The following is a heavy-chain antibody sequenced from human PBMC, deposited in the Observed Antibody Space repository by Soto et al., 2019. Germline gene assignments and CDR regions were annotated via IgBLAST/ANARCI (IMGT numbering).Heavy chain of an antibody. CDR3: GREHSSSWRFDY. CDR2: MNPNSGNT. Sequence: QVKLVQSGAEVKKPGASVKVSCKASGYTFTSYDINWVRQATGQGLEWMGWMNPNSGNTGYAQKFQGRVTMTRNTSIITAYMGLSSLRSEDTAVYYCGREHSSSWRFDYWGQGTLVTVSS. CDR1: GYTFTSYD. V-gene: IGHV1-8*01. J-gene: IGHJ4*02. D-gene: IGHD6-13*01.